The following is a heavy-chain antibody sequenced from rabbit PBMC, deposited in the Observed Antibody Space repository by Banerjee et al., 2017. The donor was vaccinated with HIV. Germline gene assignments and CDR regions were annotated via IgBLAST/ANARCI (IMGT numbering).Heavy chain of an antibody. Sequence: QEQLEESGGDLVKPEGSLTLTCTASGFSFSSSYWICWVRQAPGKGLEWIACIYTGGGNTVYASWANGRFTISKTSSTTVTLQMTSLTAADTATYFCARAGGFENYFNLWGPGTLVTVS. V-gene: IGHV1S45*01. J-gene: IGHJ4*01. D-gene: IGHD1-1*01. CDR2: IYTGGGNT. CDR1: GFSFSSSYW. CDR3: ARAGGFENYFNL.